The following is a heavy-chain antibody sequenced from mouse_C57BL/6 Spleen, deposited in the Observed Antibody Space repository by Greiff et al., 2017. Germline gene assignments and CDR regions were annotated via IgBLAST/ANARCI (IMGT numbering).Heavy chain of an antibody. D-gene: IGHD2-4*01. CDR2: IDPSDSYT. Sequence: QVQLQQPGAELVKPGASVKLSCKASGYTFTSYWMQWVKQRPGQGLEWIGEIDPSDSYTNYNQKFKGKATLTVDTSSSTAYMQLSSLTSEDSAVYYCARRGYDYGGFAYWGQGTLVTVSA. CDR3: ARRGYDYGGFAY. CDR1: GYTFTSYW. V-gene: IGHV1-50*01. J-gene: IGHJ3*01.